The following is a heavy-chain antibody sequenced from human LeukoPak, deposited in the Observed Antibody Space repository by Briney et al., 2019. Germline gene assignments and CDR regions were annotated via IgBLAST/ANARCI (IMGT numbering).Heavy chain of an antibody. Sequence: PGGSLRLSCAASGFTFDDYAMHWVRQAPGKGLEWVSGISWNSGSIGYADSVKGRFTISRDNAKNSLYLQMNSLRAEDTALYYCAKASVAGTTLNWFDPWGQGTLVTLSS. V-gene: IGHV3-9*01. D-gene: IGHD6-19*01. CDR3: AKASVAGTTLNWFDP. CDR1: GFTFDDYA. CDR2: ISWNSGSI. J-gene: IGHJ5*02.